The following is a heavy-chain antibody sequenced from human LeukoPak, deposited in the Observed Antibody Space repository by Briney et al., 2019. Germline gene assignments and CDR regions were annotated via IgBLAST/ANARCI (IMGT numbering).Heavy chain of an antibody. CDR1: GFTFSSYW. D-gene: IGHD6-19*01. J-gene: IGHJ4*02. CDR3: ARDNGWNYLVY. Sequence: GGSLRLSCAASGFTFSSYWMSWVRQAPGKGLEWVAQIKEDGSEKYYVDSVKGRFTISRDNAKNSLYLQMNSPRAEDTAVYYCARDNGWNYLVYCGQGALVTVSS. V-gene: IGHV3-7*01. CDR2: IKEDGSEK.